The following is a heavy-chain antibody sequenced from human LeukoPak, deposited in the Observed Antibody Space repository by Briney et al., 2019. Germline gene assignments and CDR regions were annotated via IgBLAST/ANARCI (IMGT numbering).Heavy chain of an antibody. V-gene: IGHV1-8*01. Sequence: GASVKVSCKASGYTFTSYDINWVRQATGQGLEWMGWMNPNSGNTGYAQKFQGRVTMTRNTSMSTACMELSSLRSEDTAVYYCARILWFGELSFDYWGQGTLVTVSS. CDR1: GYTFTSYD. CDR2: MNPNSGNT. D-gene: IGHD3-10*01. J-gene: IGHJ4*02. CDR3: ARILWFGELSFDY.